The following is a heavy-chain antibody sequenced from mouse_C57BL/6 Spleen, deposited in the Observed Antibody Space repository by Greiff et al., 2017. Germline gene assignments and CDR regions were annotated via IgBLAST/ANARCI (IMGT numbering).Heavy chain of an antibody. J-gene: IGHJ4*01. CDR2: IDPSDSYT. Sequence: QVQLQQPGAELVMPGASVKLSCKASGYTFTSYWMHWVKQRPGQGLEWIGAIDPSDSYTNYNQKFKGKSTLTVDKSSSTAYMQLSSLTSEDSAVYYCAREGSRGSSYYAMDYWGQGTSVTVSS. V-gene: IGHV1-69*01. CDR3: AREGSRGSSYYAMDY. D-gene: IGHD1-1*01. CDR1: GYTFTSYW.